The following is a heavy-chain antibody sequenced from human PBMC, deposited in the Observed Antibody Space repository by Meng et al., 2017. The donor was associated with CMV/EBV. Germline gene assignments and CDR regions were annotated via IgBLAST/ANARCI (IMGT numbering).Heavy chain of an antibody. CDR3: ARGGIAARRGMDV. CDR2: INWNGGST. D-gene: IGHD6-6*01. V-gene: IGHV3-20*04. CDR1: GFTFDDYG. Sequence: GESLKISCAASGFTFDDYGMSWVRQAPGKGLEWVSGINWNGGSTGYADSVKGRFTISRDNAKNSLYLQMNSLRAEDTALYYRARGGIAARRGMDVWGQGTTVTVSS. J-gene: IGHJ6*02.